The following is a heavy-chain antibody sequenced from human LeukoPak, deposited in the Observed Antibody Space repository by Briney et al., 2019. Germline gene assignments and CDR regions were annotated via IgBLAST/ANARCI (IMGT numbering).Heavy chain of an antibody. CDR1: GGYISTSNYY. D-gene: IGHD3-10*01. J-gene: IGHJ5*02. V-gene: IGHV4-39*01. CDR2: IYYSGST. Sequence: SETLSLTCTVSGGYISTSNYYWGWIRQPPGRGLEWIGNIYYSGSTYYNPSLKSRVSLSLYTSMNQFSLKVNSLTAPDTALYYSARFYYYKASRPPSCGPGTLVAVSS. CDR3: ARFYYYKASRPPS.